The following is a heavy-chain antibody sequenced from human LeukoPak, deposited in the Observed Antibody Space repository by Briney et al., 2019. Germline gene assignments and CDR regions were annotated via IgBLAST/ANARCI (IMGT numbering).Heavy chain of an antibody. CDR3: ARGRTTVTTALAVNWFDP. V-gene: IGHV1-69*05. CDR1: GGTFSSYA. D-gene: IGHD4-17*01. J-gene: IGHJ5*02. CDR2: IIPIFGTA. Sequence: SVKVSCKASGGTFSSYAISWVRQAPGQGLEWMGGIIPIFGTANYAQKFQGRVTITTDESTSTAYMELSSLRSEDTAVYYCARGRTTVTTALAVNWFDPWGQGTLATVSS.